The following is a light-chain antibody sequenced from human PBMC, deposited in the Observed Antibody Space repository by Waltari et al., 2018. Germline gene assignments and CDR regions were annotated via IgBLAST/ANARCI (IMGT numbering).Light chain of an antibody. V-gene: IGKV3-20*01. CDR2: GTS. CDR3: QQYDGEVVT. Sequence: EIVLTQSPGTLSLSPGDRATLSCRASQSVTSISLTWYQQKLGQAPRLLIYGTSSRATGIPDRFSGSGSGTDFTLTISRRGPEDLAVYYCQQYDGEVVTFGGGTKVEI. J-gene: IGKJ4*01. CDR1: QSVTSIS.